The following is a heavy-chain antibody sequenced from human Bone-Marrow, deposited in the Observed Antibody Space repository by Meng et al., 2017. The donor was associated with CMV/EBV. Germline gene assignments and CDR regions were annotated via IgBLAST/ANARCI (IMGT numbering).Heavy chain of an antibody. CDR3: ARAVSGSFHLDY. CDR2: IRKKAHSYTT. D-gene: IGHD1-26*01. J-gene: IGHJ4*02. CDR1: GFTFSDHY. V-gene: IGHV3-72*01. Sequence: GGSLRLSCAASGFTFSDHYMDWVRQAPGKGLEWVGRIRKKAHSYTTEYAASVKGRFTISRDDSKNSLYLQMNSLKTEDTAVYYCARAVSGSFHLDYWGQGTLVTVSS.